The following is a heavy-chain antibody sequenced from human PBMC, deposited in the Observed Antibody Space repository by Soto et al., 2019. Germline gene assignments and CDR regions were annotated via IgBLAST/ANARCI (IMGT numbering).Heavy chain of an antibody. D-gene: IGHD3-3*01. CDR3: ATGLERDYYYYYGMDV. J-gene: IGHJ6*02. V-gene: IGHV1-24*01. Sequence: ASVKVSCKFSGYPLTELSMHWVRQAPGKGLEWMGGFDPEDGETIYAQKFQGRVTMAEDTSTDTAYMELSSLRSEDTAVYYCATGLERDYYYYYGMDVWGQGTTVTVSS. CDR1: GYPLTELS. CDR2: FDPEDGET.